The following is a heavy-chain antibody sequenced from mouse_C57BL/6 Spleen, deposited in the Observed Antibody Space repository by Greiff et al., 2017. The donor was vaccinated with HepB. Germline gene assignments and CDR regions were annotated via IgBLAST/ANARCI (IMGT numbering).Heavy chain of an antibody. D-gene: IGHD1-1*01. CDR3: ARNYGSSYVRYFDV. CDR2: IDPSDSYT. Sequence: QVQLQQPGAELLMPGASVKLSCKASGYTFTSYWMHWVKQRPGQGLEWIGEIDPSDSYTNYNQKFKGKSTLTVDKSSSTAYMQLSSLTSEDSAVYYCARNYGSSYVRYFDVWGTGTTVTVSS. CDR1: GYTFTSYW. J-gene: IGHJ1*03. V-gene: IGHV1-69*01.